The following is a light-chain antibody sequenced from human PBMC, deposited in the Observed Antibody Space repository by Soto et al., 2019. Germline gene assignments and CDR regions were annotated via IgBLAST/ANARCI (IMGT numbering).Light chain of an antibody. J-gene: IGKJ4*01. Sequence: DVVVTQSPVSLAVSPGERATINCKSSQSLLYSPDNKNYLAWYQQKQGQPPKLLIYWASTRASGVPARFNDSGSGTDFTLTITSLQADDVALYYCHQYYSLPLTFGGGTKVET. CDR2: WAS. V-gene: IGKV4-1*01. CDR3: HQYYSLPLT. CDR1: QSLLYSPDNKNY.